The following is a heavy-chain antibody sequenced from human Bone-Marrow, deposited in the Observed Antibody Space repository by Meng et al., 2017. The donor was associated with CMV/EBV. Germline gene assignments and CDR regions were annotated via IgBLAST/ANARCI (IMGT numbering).Heavy chain of an antibody. J-gene: IGHJ1*01. CDR2: MNPSSGNT. V-gene: IGHV1-8*02. CDR1: GYTFTGYY. D-gene: IGHD2-21*01. Sequence: ASVKVSCKASGYTFTGYYMHWVRQAPGQGLEWLGWMNPSSGNTGYAHKVQGRVTMTRSTSISTAYMELSSLRSEDTAVYYCARGNCGADCFTSFYSDYFQHWGQGIPVTVYS. CDR3: ARGNCGADCFTSFYSDYFQH.